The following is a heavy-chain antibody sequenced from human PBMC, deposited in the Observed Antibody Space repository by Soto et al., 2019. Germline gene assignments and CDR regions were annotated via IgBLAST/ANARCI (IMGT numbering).Heavy chain of an antibody. V-gene: IGHV5-51*01. CDR1: GYTFTDYW. Sequence: GESVKISCXGSGYTFTDYWIGWVRQLPGKGLEWMGIIYPGDSDTRYSPSFQGHVTIIVDKSTSTAYLQWNTLKASDTAMYYCAMHISNFRYYSSPMDCRGQGTTITVSS. J-gene: IGHJ6*02. D-gene: IGHD4-4*01. CDR2: IYPGDSDT. CDR3: AMHISNFRYYSSPMDC.